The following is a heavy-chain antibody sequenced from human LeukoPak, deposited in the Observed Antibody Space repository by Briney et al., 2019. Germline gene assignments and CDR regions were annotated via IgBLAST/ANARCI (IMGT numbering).Heavy chain of an antibody. CDR1: GGSISSGAYY. Sequence: NPSETLSLTCSVSGGSISSGAYYWSWIRQPPGKGLEWIGYVYHSGSTHYNPSLKSRVTISVDRSKNQFSLNLNSVTAADTAVYYCAREHSTSTDAGGFDPWGQGTLVTVSS. J-gene: IGHJ5*02. CDR3: AREHSTSTDAGGFDP. D-gene: IGHD6-6*01. CDR2: VYHSGST. V-gene: IGHV4-30-2*01.